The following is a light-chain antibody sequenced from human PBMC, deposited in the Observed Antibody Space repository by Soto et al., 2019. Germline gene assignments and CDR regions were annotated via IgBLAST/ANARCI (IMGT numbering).Light chain of an antibody. CDR2: GNS. Sequence: QSVLTQPPSVSGAPGQRVTISCTGSSSNIGAGYDVQGYQQLPGTAPKLLIYGNSNRPSGVPDRFSGSKSGTSASLAITGLQAEDEADYYCQSSDSSLRGRYVFGTGTKLTVL. CDR1: SSNIGAGYD. CDR3: QSSDSSLRGRYV. J-gene: IGLJ1*01. V-gene: IGLV1-40*01.